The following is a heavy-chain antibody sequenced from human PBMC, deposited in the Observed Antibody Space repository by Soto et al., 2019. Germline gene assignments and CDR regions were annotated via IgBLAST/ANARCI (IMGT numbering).Heavy chain of an antibody. J-gene: IGHJ6*02. D-gene: IGHD6-13*01. Sequence: QVQLVQSGAEVKKPGASVKVSCKASGYTFTGYYMHWVRQAPGQGLEWMGWINPNSGGTNYAQKFQGWVTMTRDTSISTAYMELSRLRSDDTAVYYCARGFPIAAADIYYYYYGMDVWGQGTTVTVSS. V-gene: IGHV1-2*04. CDR3: ARGFPIAAADIYYYYYGMDV. CDR1: GYTFTGYY. CDR2: INPNSGGT.